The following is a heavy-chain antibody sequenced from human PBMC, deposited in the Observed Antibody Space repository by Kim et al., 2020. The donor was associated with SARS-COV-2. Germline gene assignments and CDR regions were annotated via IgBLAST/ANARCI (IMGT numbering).Heavy chain of an antibody. V-gene: IGHV4-59*11. CDR1: GGSISSHY. CDR3: ARGPSAWRFDP. D-gene: IGHD6-19*01. Sequence: SETLSLTCSVSGGSISSHYWSWIRRPPVEGLELLGYIYFTGSTNYNASLKSRVTISVDTSKNQFFLKVTSVTAADTAVYYCARGPSAWRFDPWGQGTLV. CDR2: IYFTGST. J-gene: IGHJ5*02.